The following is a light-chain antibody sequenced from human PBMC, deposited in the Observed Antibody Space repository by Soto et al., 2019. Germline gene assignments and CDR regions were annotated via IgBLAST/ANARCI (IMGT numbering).Light chain of an antibody. CDR1: SSDVGGYNY. CDR2: DVT. Sequence: QSALTQPRSVSGSPGQSLTISCTGTSSDVGGYNYVSWYQQYPGKVPKLMIYDVTKRPSGVPDRFSGSKSGNTASLTISGLQAEDEADYFCCSHAGSYTSVFGTGTKVTVL. J-gene: IGLJ1*01. CDR3: CSHAGSYTSV. V-gene: IGLV2-11*01.